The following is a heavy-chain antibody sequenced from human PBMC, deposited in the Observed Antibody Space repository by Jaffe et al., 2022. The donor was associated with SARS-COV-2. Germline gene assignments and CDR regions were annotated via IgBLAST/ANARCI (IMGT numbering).Heavy chain of an antibody. V-gene: IGHV3-33*01. Sequence: QVQLVESGGGVVQPGRSLRLSCAASGFTFSSYGMHWVRQAPGKGLEWVAVIWYDGSNKYYADSVKGRFTISRDNSKNTLYLQMNSLRAEDTAVYYCARARQGDYYPDYWGQGTLVTVSS. CDR2: IWYDGSNK. CDR1: GFTFSSYG. CDR3: ARARQGDYYPDY. J-gene: IGHJ4*02. D-gene: IGHD4-17*01.